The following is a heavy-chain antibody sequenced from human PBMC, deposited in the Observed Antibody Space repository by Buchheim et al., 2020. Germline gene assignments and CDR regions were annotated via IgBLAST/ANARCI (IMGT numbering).Heavy chain of an antibody. Sequence: EVQLVESGGGLVKPGGSLRLSCAASGFTFSSYSMNWVRQAPGKGLEWVSSISSSSSYIYYADSVKGRFTISRDNAKNSLYLQMNSLRAEDTAVYYCARVSGAVAGPLGHRITMIVVDPSRGAFDIWGQGT. CDR1: GFTFSSYS. V-gene: IGHV3-21*01. D-gene: IGHD3-22*01. CDR3: ARVSGAVAGPLGHRITMIVVDPSRGAFDI. J-gene: IGHJ3*02. CDR2: ISSSSSYI.